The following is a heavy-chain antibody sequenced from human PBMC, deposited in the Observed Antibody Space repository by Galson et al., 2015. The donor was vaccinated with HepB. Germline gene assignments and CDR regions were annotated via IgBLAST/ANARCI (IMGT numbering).Heavy chain of an antibody. CDR3: ARGSWFDP. Sequence: SLRLSCAASGFPFSNYWMNWVRQAPGKGLEWVANINEDGSEKYYVDSVKGRLTISRDNAKNSMYLQMNSLRVEETAVYYCARGSWFDPWGQGTLVTVSS. V-gene: IGHV3-7*03. CDR2: INEDGSEK. CDR1: GFPFSNYW. J-gene: IGHJ5*02.